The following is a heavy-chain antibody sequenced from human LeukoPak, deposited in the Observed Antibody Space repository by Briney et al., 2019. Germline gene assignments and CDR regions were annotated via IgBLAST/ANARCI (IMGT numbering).Heavy chain of an antibody. CDR3: ARSRTAAGLDY. J-gene: IGHJ4*02. V-gene: IGHV4-59*01. CDR2: IYYSGST. CDR1: GGSISSYY. Sequence: SETLSLTCTVSGGSISSYYWSWLRQPPGKGLEWIGYIYYSGSTNYNPSLKSRVTISVDTSKNQFSLKLSSVTAADTAVYYCARSRTAAGLDYWGQGTLVTVSS. D-gene: IGHD6-13*01.